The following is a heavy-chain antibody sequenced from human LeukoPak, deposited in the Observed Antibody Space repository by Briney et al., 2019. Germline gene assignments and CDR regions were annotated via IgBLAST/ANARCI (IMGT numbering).Heavy chain of an antibody. CDR3: AREGCSGGSCYSFWFDP. Sequence: GGSLTLSCAASGFTFSRYWMSGLRQAPGKGLEWVANIKQGGSEEYYVDPVKGRFTISRDNAKNSLYLQMNSLRAEDTAVYYCAREGCSGGSCYSFWFDPWGQGTLVTVSS. CDR1: GFTFSRYW. CDR2: IKQGGSEE. J-gene: IGHJ5*02. V-gene: IGHV3-7*01. D-gene: IGHD2-15*01.